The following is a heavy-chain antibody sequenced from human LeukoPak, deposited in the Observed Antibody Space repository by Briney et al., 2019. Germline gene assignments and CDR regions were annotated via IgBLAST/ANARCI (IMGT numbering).Heavy chain of an antibody. CDR3: ASTTIGIAARPLGLRFDY. V-gene: IGHV1-69*06. D-gene: IGHD6-6*01. Sequence: ASVKVSCKASGGTFSNYAISWVRQAPGQGLEWMGGINPIFGTATYAQKFQGRVTITADKSTSTAYMELSSLRSEDTAVYYCASTTIGIAARPLGLRFDYWGQGTLVTVSS. J-gene: IGHJ4*02. CDR1: GGTFSNYA. CDR2: INPIFGTA.